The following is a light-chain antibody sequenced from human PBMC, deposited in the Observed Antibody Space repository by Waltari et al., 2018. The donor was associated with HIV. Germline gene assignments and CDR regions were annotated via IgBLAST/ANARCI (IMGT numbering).Light chain of an antibody. CDR1: SSDVGSYNY. J-gene: IGLJ1*01. CDR2: DVS. Sequence: QSALTQPASVSGFPGQSITISCTGSSSDVGSYNYVAWYQQHLGKDPKLLIYDVSKRPSGVSHRFSGSKSGNTASLTISGLQAEDEADYYCCSYAGSNTYLFGTGTEVTVL. V-gene: IGLV2-23*02. CDR3: CSYAGSNTYL.